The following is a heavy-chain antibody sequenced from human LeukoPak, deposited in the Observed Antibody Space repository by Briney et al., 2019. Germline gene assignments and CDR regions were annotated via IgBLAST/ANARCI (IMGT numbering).Heavy chain of an antibody. D-gene: IGHD2-2*01. J-gene: IGHJ5*01. CDR1: GFLFSSYG. CDR2: IWYDESKT. V-gene: IGHV3-33*06. CDR3: VKDLVPAASSRWFDS. Sequence: GGSLRLSCAASGFLFSSYGMHWVRQSPGKGLDWVAAIWYDESKTYYADSVKGRFTISRDSSENTLYLQMTSLRAEDAAIYYCVKDLVPAASSRWFDSWGQGTLVIVSS.